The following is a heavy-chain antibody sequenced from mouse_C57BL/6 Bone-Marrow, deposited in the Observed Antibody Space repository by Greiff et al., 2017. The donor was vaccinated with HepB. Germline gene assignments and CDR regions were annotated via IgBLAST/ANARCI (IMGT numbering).Heavy chain of an antibody. Sequence: QVQLQQPGAELVKPGASVKLSCKASGYTFTSYWMHWVKQRPGQGLEWIGMIHPNSGSTNYNEKFESKATLTVDKSSSTAYMQLSSLTSEDSAVYYCAGYDGYRSWFAYWGQGTLVTVSA. D-gene: IGHD2-3*01. V-gene: IGHV1-64*01. CDR2: IHPNSGST. CDR3: AGYDGYRSWFAY. J-gene: IGHJ3*01. CDR1: GYTFTSYW.